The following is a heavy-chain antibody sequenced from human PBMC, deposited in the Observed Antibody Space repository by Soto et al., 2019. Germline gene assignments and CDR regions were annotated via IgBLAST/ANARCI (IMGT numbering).Heavy chain of an antibody. CDR1: GFTFSGSA. Sequence: GGSLRLSCAASGFTFSGSAMHWVRQASGKGLEWVGRIRSKANNYATAYAASVEGRFTVSRDDSKNTAYLQMNSLKTEDTAVYYCSGHRPEHWLVPDEYFHHCGQGSLATVAS. D-gene: IGHD6-19*01. CDR2: IRSKANNYAT. J-gene: IGHJ1*01. V-gene: IGHV3-73*01. CDR3: SGHRPEHWLVPDEYFHH.